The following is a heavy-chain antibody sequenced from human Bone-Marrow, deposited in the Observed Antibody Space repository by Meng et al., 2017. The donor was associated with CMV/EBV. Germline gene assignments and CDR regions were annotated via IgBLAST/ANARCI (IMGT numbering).Heavy chain of an antibody. CDR3: AKDPGDGVGY. CDR2: ISWNSVSI. Sequence: SLKISCTASGFTFDYHALHWVRQAAGKGLEWVAGISWNSVSIGYADSVKGRFTISRDDAKSSLYLQMNSLRAEDTAVYYCAKDPGDGVGYWGQGTLVTVSS. J-gene: IGHJ4*02. D-gene: IGHD1-26*01. V-gene: IGHV3-9*01. CDR1: GFTFDYHA.